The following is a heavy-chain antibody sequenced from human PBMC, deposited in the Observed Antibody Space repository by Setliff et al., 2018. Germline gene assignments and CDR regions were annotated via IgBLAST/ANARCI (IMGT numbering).Heavy chain of an antibody. CDR1: GDSFSDYY. Sequence: SETLSLTCAVYGDSFSDYYWGWVRQPPGKGLEWIGEINHSGSTNYIPSLKSRLTISVDTSKNQFSLKLSSVTAADTAVYFCARDPGFHSGTWCLGDWGQGTQVTVSS. J-gene: IGHJ4*02. CDR2: INHSGST. CDR3: ARDPGFHSGTWCLGD. D-gene: IGHD2-8*01. V-gene: IGHV4-34*01.